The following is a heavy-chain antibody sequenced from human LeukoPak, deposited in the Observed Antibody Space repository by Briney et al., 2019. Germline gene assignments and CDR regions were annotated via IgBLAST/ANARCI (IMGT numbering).Heavy chain of an antibody. CDR2: IIPIFGTA. V-gene: IGHV1-69*05. CDR3: ARSNNLKQYYYYYYMDV. D-gene: IGHD1-14*01. J-gene: IGHJ6*03. CDR1: GGTFSSYA. Sequence: SVKVSCKASGGTFSSYAISWVRQAPGQGLEWMGGIIPIFGTANYAQKYQGRVTITTDESTSTAYMELSSLRSEDTAVYYCARSNNLKQYYYYYYMDVWGKGTTVTVSS.